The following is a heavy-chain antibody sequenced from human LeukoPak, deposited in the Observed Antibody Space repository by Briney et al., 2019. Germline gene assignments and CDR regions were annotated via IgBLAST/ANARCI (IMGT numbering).Heavy chain of an antibody. CDR2: TYYRSKWYT. J-gene: IGHJ2*01. CDR3: ARVSSSWYQDWYFDL. CDR1: GDSVSSNSVA. D-gene: IGHD6-13*01. Sequence: SQTLSLTCVISGDSVSSNSVAWNWIRQSPSRGLEWLGRTYYRSKWYTEYAVSVKSRITINPDTSKNQFSLQLNSVTPEDTAVYYCARVSSSWYQDWYFDLWGRGTLVTVSS. V-gene: IGHV6-1*01.